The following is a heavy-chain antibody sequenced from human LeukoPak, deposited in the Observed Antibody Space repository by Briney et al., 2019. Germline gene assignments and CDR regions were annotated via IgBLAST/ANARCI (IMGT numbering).Heavy chain of an antibody. J-gene: IGHJ4*02. D-gene: IGHD3-22*01. Sequence: ASVKVSCKASAYTFTGYFMHWVRQAPGQGLEWMGWFNPNSGGTNYAQNFQGRVTMTRDTSISTAYMELSRLRSDDTTVYYCARVNNYYDSSGYLYYFDYWGQGTLVTVSS. CDR2: FNPNSGGT. CDR1: AYTFTGYF. CDR3: ARVNNYYDSSGYLYYFDY. V-gene: IGHV1-2*02.